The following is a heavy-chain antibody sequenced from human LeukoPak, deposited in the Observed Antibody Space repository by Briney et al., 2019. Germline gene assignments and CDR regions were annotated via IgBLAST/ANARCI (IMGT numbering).Heavy chain of an antibody. V-gene: IGHV4-34*01. CDR2: INRSGST. CDR1: GGSFSGYY. Sequence: SETLSLTCAVYGGSFSGYYWSWIRQPPGKGLEWIGEINRSGSTNYNPSLKSRVTISVDTSKNQFSLKLSSVTAADTAVYYCARGGYSYGHYYYYYYMDVWGKGTTVTVSS. D-gene: IGHD5-18*01. J-gene: IGHJ6*03. CDR3: ARGGYSYGHYYYYYYMDV.